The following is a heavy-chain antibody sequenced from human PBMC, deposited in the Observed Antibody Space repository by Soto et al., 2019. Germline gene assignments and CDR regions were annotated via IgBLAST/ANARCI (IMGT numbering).Heavy chain of an antibody. V-gene: IGHV1-69-2*01. D-gene: IGHD3-10*01. CDR1: GYTFTDYY. CDR3: AITFRARLGSFDP. Sequence: EVQLVQSGAEVKKPGATVKISCKVSGYTFTDYYIHWVQQAPGKGLEWMGLVDPEDGETIYAERFQGRVTITADTSTDIAYMELNSLRSDDTAMYYCAITFRARLGSFDPWGQGSLVTVSS. J-gene: IGHJ5*02. CDR2: VDPEDGET.